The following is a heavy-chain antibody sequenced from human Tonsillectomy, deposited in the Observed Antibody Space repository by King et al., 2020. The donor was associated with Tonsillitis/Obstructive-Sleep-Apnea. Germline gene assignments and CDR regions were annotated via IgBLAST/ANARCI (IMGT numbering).Heavy chain of an antibody. V-gene: IGHV3-48*03. CDR3: ARGAYSSGWDFDY. CDR2: ISGSGSTI. J-gene: IGHJ4*02. D-gene: IGHD6-19*01. Sequence: VQLVESGGGLVQPGGSLRLSCAASGFTFSSHEMDWVRQAPGKGLEWVSYISGSGSTIYYADSVKGRFTISRDNAKNSLYLQMNSLRAEDTAVYYCARGAYSSGWDFDYWGQGTLVTVSS. CDR1: GFTFSSHE.